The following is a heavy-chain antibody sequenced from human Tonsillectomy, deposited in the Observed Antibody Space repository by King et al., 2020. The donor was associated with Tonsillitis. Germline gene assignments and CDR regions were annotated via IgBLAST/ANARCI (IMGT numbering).Heavy chain of an antibody. J-gene: IGHJ6*02. CDR1: GDSISSSSYY. CDR3: ASWYSSGWYGYYYGMDV. V-gene: IGHV4-39*01. D-gene: IGHD6-19*01. Sequence: QLQESGPGLVKPSETLSLTCTVSGDSISSSSYYWGWIRQPPGKGLEWIGSIYYSGSTHYNPSLKSRVTISVDTSKNQFSLRLRSVTAADTAVYYCASWYSSGWYGYYYGMDVWGQGTTVTVSS. CDR2: IYYSGST.